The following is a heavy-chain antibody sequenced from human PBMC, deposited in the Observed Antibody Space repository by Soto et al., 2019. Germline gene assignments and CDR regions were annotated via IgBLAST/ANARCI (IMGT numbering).Heavy chain of an antibody. CDR2: IYWDDDK. CDR1: GFSLSTSGVG. V-gene: IGHV2-5*02. CDR3: AHIDIVLMVYATYWYFDL. Sequence: QITLKESGPPLVKPTQTLTLTCTFSGFSLSTSGVGVGWIRQPPGKALEWLALIYWDDDKRYSPSLKSRLTITNDTSKNQVVLTMTNMDPVDTATYYCAHIDIVLMVYATYWYFDLWGRGTLVTVSS. J-gene: IGHJ2*01. D-gene: IGHD2-8*01.